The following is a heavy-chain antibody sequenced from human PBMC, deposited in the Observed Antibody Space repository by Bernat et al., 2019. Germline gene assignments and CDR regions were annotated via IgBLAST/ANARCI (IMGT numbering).Heavy chain of an antibody. Sequence: EVQLVESGGGLVKPGGSLRLSCAASGFPFTTYSMNWVRQAPGKGLEWVSSISSSSSYIYYADSVKGRFTISRDNAKNSLYLQMNSLKTEDTALYYCTTDNALYAFDIWGQGTMVTVSS. J-gene: IGHJ3*02. CDR3: TTDNALYAFDI. CDR2: ISSSSSYI. CDR1: GFPFTTYS. V-gene: IGHV3-21*03.